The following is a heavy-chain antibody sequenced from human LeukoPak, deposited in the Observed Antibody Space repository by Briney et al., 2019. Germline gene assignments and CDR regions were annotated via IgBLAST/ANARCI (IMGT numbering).Heavy chain of an antibody. CDR1: GGTFSSYA. Sequence: ASVKVSCKASGGTFSSYAISWVRQAPGQGLEWMGGIIPIFGTANYAQKFQGRVTITADKSTSTAYMELSSLRSGDTAVYYCARLNGHDYVWGSYRPGDDLYFDYWGQGTLVTVSS. V-gene: IGHV1-69*06. CDR2: IIPIFGTA. CDR3: ARLNGHDYVWGSYRPGDDLYFDY. D-gene: IGHD3-16*02. J-gene: IGHJ4*02.